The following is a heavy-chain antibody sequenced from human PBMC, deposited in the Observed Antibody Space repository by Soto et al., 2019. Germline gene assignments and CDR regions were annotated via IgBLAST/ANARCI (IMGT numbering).Heavy chain of an antibody. CDR2: FDSEDGET. CDR3: ARDVSPGYCSGINCYLFHH. Sequence: ASVKVSCKVSGYTLTELSMHWVRQAPGKGLEWMGGFDSEDGETIYAQKFQGRVTMTEDTSTDTAYMELSSLRSDDTAVYYCARDVSPGYCSGINCYLFHHWGQGTLVTVSS. J-gene: IGHJ1*01. D-gene: IGHD2-2*03. V-gene: IGHV1-24*01. CDR1: GYTLTELS.